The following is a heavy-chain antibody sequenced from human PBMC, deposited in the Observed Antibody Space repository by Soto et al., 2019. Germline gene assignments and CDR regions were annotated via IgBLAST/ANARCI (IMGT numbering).Heavy chain of an antibody. D-gene: IGHD1-26*01. CDR2: LNRDGSRT. J-gene: IGHJ4*02. V-gene: IGHV3-74*01. Sequence: AQLVESGGGLVQPGGSLRLSCAASGFTFSNYWMHWVRQVPGQGPVWVSRLNRDGSRTDYADSVRGRFTIFRDNARNTLYLQMNSLRAEDTAIYYCARDLGGAGSYWGQGTLVTVSS. CDR1: GFTFSNYW. CDR3: ARDLGGAGSY.